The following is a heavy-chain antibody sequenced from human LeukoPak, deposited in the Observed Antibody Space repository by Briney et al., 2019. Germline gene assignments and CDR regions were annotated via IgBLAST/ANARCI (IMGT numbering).Heavy chain of an antibody. CDR2: IKQDGSET. Sequence: GGSLRPSCAASGFTFTNNFMSWVRQVPGKGLEWVANIKQDGSETTYADSVRGRFTIFRDNAKDSVYLQMNSLRAEDSATYYCVREGFYFFDFWGQGTLVTVSS. CDR1: GFTFTNNF. J-gene: IGHJ4*01. CDR3: VREGFYFFDF. V-gene: IGHV3-7*01.